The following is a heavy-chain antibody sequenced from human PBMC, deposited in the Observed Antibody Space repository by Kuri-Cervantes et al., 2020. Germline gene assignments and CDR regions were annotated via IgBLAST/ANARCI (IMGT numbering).Heavy chain of an antibody. CDR3: AKVAQAYFDY. CDR1: GYTFTSYG. Sequence: ASVKVSCKASGYTFTSYGISWVRQAPGQGLEWMGWISAYNGNTNYAQKFQGRVTMTRDTSTNTAFMELSSLTSEDTAVYYCAKVAQAYFDYWGQGTLVTVSS. CDR2: ISAYNGNT. J-gene: IGHJ4*02. V-gene: IGHV1-18*01.